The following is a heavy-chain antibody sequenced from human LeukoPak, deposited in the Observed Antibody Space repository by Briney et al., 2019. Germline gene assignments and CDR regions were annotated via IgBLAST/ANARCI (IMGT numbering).Heavy chain of an antibody. V-gene: IGHV3-23*01. D-gene: IGHD6-13*01. CDR3: ARRGYSSSWWEEYYFDY. Sequence: GGSLRLSCAVSGFAFGSEAMSWVRQSPARGLEWVASISPGGGTTYYADSVKGRFTISRDNAKNSLYLQMNSLRAEDTAVYYCARRGYSSSWWEEYYFDYWGQGTLVTVSS. CDR2: ISPGGGTT. J-gene: IGHJ4*02. CDR1: GFAFGSEA.